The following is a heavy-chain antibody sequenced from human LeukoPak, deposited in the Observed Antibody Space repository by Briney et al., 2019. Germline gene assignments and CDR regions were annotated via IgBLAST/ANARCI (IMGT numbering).Heavy chain of an antibody. Sequence: PGGSLRLSCAASGFIFSTSEMNWVRQAPGKGLEWVSVITSGGSTYFADSVKGRFTVSRDNAKNSLYLQMNSPRAEDTAVYYCARLGDSSGYYDYWGQGTLVTVSS. V-gene: IGHV3-48*03. CDR3: ARLGDSSGYYDY. D-gene: IGHD3-22*01. CDR2: ITSGGST. J-gene: IGHJ4*02. CDR1: GFIFSTSE.